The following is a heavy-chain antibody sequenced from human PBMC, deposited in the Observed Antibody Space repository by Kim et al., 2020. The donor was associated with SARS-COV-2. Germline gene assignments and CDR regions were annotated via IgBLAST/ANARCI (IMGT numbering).Heavy chain of an antibody. CDR2: ISYDGSNK. CDR1: GFTFSSYG. CDR3: AKVRGVVPAASKLMDIPLLDY. J-gene: IGHJ4*02. Sequence: GGSLRLSCAASGFTFSSYGMHWVRQAPGKGLEWVAVISYDGSNKYYADSVKGRFTISRDNSKNTLYLQMNSLRAEDTAVYYCAKVRGVVPAASKLMDIPLLDYWGQGTLVTVSS. V-gene: IGHV3-30*18. D-gene: IGHD2-2*01.